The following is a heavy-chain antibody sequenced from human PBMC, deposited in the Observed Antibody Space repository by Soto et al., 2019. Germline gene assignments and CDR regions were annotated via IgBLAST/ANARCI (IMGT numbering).Heavy chain of an antibody. V-gene: IGHV3-11*01. J-gene: IGHJ6*02. CDR3: ARGRVDTTMVTYHYYYGMDV. CDR1: GFTFSDYY. Sequence: QVQLVESGGGLVKPGGSLRLSCVASGFTFSDYYMSGIRQAPGQGLEWVSYISSSGSTIYYADSVKCRFTISRDHAKNSLYLQMNGLRGEDTAVYYCARGRVDTTMVTYHYYYGMDVWGQGTTVTVSS. D-gene: IGHD5-18*01. CDR2: ISSSGSTI.